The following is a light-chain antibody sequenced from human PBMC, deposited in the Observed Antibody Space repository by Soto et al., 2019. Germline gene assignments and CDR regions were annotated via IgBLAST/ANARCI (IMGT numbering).Light chain of an antibody. CDR2: DAS. Sequence: DIPMTPSPSTLSASVGDRVTITCRASRSISSWFAWYQQKPGKAPTVLIYDASSLESGVPSRFSDDGSGREFTLTVVIREPYCLETDYCQRTFGPGTKVDIK. V-gene: IGKV1-5*01. J-gene: IGKJ3*01. CDR1: RSISSW. CDR3: QRT.